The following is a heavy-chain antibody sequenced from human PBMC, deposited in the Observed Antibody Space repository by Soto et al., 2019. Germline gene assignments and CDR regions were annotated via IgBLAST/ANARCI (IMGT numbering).Heavy chain of an antibody. CDR2: FDPEDGET. D-gene: IGHD3-3*01. V-gene: IGHV1-24*01. CDR3: ATVWLRFLEWPLDY. Sequence: GASLKVSCKVSGYTLTELSMHWVRQAPGKGLEWMGGFDPEDGETIYAQKFQGRVTMTEDTSTDTAYMELSSLRSEDTAVYYCATVWLRFLEWPLDYWGQGTLVTVSS. CDR1: GYTLTELS. J-gene: IGHJ4*02.